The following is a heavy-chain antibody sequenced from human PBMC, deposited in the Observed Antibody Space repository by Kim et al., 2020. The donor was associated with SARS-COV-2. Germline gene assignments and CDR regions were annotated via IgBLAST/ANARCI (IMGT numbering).Heavy chain of an antibody. J-gene: IGHJ5*02. Sequence: SETLSLTCTVSGDSISSSYWTWVRQPPGKGLEWIGYMYYTGSTDYNPSLKSRVTIAVDTSKNQFSLKLRSVTAADTAVYYCARDHEEFDPWGRGTLVTVSS. V-gene: IGHV4-59*13. CDR1: GDSISSSY. CDR3: ARDHEEFDP. CDR2: MYYTGST.